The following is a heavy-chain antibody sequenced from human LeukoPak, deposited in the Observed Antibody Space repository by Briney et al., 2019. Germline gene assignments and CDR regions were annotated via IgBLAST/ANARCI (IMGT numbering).Heavy chain of an antibody. J-gene: IGHJ4*02. Sequence: GGSLRLSCAASGFTFSSYAKTWVRQAPGKGLEWVSTISGSGGSPNYADSVKGRFTISRDNSQNTLYLQMNSLRAEDTAVYYCAPRPTVTIDYWGQGTLVTVSS. CDR3: APRPTVTIDY. CDR1: GFTFSSYA. CDR2: ISGSGGSP. D-gene: IGHD4-17*01. V-gene: IGHV3-23*01.